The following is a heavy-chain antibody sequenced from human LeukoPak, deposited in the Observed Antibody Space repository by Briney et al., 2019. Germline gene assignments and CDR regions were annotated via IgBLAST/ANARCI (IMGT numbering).Heavy chain of an antibody. V-gene: IGHV3-23*01. J-gene: IGHJ6*02. D-gene: IGHD3-10*01. CDR1: GFTFSDYI. CDR3: AKHQGGFGELLSPDYYYYYGMDV. Sequence: GGSLRLSCAASGFTFSDYILDWVRQAPGKGLEWVSAISGSGGSTYYADSVKGRFTISRDNSKNTLYLQMNSLRAEDTAVYYCAKHQGGFGELLSPDYYYYYGMDVWGQGTTVTVSS. CDR2: ISGSGGST.